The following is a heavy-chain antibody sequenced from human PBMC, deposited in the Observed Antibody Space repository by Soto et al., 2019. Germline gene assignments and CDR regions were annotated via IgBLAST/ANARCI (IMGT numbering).Heavy chain of an antibody. CDR1: GYTFSNYG. Sequence: VASVKVSCKTSGYTFSNYGITWVRQAPGKPLEWLGWISLYSDGTNYAQKFQGRVSMTTDTSTTTAYMELRSLRSDDTAVYYCARVVPGAEAWFRPWRQGTLLTVSS. CDR2: ISLYSDGT. V-gene: IGHV1-18*01. D-gene: IGHD2-2*01. J-gene: IGHJ5*02. CDR3: ARVVPGAEAWFRP.